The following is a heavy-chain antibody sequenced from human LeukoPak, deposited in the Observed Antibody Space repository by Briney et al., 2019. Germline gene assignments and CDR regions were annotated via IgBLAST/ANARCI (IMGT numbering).Heavy chain of an antibody. V-gene: IGHV4-34*01. CDR2: INHSGST. CDR3: ARGRHWYFDL. J-gene: IGHJ2*01. CDR1: GGSFSGYY. Sequence: SETLSLTCAVYGGSFSGYYWNWIRQPPGKGLEWIGEINHSGSTNYNPSLKSRVIISVDTSKNQFSLKLSSVTAADTAVYYCARGRHWYFDLWGRGTLDTVSS.